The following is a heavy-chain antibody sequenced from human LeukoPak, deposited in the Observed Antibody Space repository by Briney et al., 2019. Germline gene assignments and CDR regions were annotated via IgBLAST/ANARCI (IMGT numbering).Heavy chain of an antibody. CDR1: GFTFSSYA. D-gene: IGHD6-19*01. V-gene: IGHV3-23*01. CDR2: ISGSGGST. CDR3: AKDPTRPIAVAGTFDY. Sequence: GGSLRLSCAASGFTFSSYAMSWVRQAPGKGLEWVSAISGSGGSTYYADSVKGRFTISRDNSKNTLYLQMNSLRAEDTAVYYCAKDPTRPIAVAGTFDYWGQGTLATVSS. J-gene: IGHJ4*02.